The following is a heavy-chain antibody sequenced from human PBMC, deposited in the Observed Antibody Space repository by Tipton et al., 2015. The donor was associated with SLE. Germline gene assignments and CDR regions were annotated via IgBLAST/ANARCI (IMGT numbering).Heavy chain of an antibody. CDR1: GFSLIDYG. Sequence: GSLRLSCVASGFSLIDYGMSWVRQFPGKGLEWVAGINWSSGSIGYADSVKGRFTVSRDNAKNSLYLEMNNLRVEDTAFYHCVRGYGSIPSLWFFDLWGRGTLITVSS. D-gene: IGHD1-26*01. J-gene: IGHJ2*01. CDR3: VRGYGSIPSLWFFDL. V-gene: IGHV3-20*01. CDR2: INWSSGSI.